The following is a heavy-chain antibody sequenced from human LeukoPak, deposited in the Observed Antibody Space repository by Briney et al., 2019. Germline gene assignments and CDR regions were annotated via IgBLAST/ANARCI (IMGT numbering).Heavy chain of an antibody. J-gene: IGHJ6*03. CDR2: IYYSGST. V-gene: IGHV4-61*10. CDR1: GGSINSGSYY. Sequence: SETLSLTCTVSGGSINSGSYYWSWIRQPAGKGLEWIGYIYYSGSTNYNPSLKSRVTISVDTSKNQFSLKLSSVTAADTAVYYCARDRVGQQLVGRNYYYYYMDVWGKGTTVTISS. D-gene: IGHD6-13*01. CDR3: ARDRVGQQLVGRNYYYYYMDV.